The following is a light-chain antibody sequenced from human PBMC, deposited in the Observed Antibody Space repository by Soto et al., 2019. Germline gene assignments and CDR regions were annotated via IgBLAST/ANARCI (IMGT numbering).Light chain of an antibody. Sequence: DIHMTQSASTLSVSICDTITIPCRASQSISTMLAWYQHKPGKAPRFLIYQAPTLKTGVPSRFSASGTGTEFTLTISSLQPDDFATYYCHHYNSYSEAFGQGTKVDIK. CDR3: HHYNSYSEA. V-gene: IGKV1-5*03. CDR2: QAP. CDR1: QSISTM. J-gene: IGKJ1*01.